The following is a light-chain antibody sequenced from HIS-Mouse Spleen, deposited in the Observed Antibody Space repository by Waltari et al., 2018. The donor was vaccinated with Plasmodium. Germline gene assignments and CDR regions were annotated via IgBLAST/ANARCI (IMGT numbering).Light chain of an antibody. CDR2: GAS. Sequence: EIVMTQSPATLSVSPGERATLPCRASQSVNSNLAWYQQKPGQAPRLLIYGASTRATGIPARFSGSGSGTEFTLTISSLQSEDFAVYYCQQYNNWSFTFGPGTKVDIK. CDR3: QQYNNWSFT. J-gene: IGKJ3*01. V-gene: IGKV3-15*01. CDR1: QSVNSN.